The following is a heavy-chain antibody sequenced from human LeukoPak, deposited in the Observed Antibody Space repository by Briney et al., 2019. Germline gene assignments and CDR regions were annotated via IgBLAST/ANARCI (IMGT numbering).Heavy chain of an antibody. J-gene: IGHJ6*02. CDR3: ARDEAVTTGYHYYGMDA. Sequence: EASVKVSCKTSGYTFTGYYIHWVRQAPGQGLEWVGWINPYSGGTNYAQKFQGRVTMTRDTSISTAYMELSRLRSDDTATFYCARDEAVTTGYHYYGMDAWGQGTTVTVPS. CDR1: GYTFTGYY. CDR2: INPYSGGT. V-gene: IGHV1-2*02. D-gene: IGHD4-17*01.